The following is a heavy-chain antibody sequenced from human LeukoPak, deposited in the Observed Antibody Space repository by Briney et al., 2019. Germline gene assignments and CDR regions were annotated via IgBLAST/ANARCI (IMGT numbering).Heavy chain of an antibody. CDR2: INPNSGGT. CDR3: ARDESSVVDTATGIDY. V-gene: IGHV1-2*02. D-gene: IGHD5-18*01. J-gene: IGHJ4*02. CDR1: GYTFTDYY. Sequence: ASVNVSCKASGYTFTDYYMHWVRQAPGQGLAWMGWINPNSGGTNYAQKFQGRVTMPRDTSISTAYMELSRLRSDDTAVYYCARDESSVVDTATGIDYWGQGTLVTVSS.